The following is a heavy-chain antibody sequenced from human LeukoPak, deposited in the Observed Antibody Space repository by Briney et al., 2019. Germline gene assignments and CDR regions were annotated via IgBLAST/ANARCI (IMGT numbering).Heavy chain of an antibody. CDR2: INPNSGGT. J-gene: IGHJ4*02. CDR3: ARLPDYYDSSGPGSGY. D-gene: IGHD3-22*01. V-gene: IGHV1-2*02. Sequence: RASVKVSCKASGYTFTGYYMHWVRQAPGQGLEWMGWINPNSGGTNYAQKFQGRVTMTRDTSISTAYMELSRLRSDDTAVYYCARLPDYYDSSGPGSGYWGQGTLVTVSS. CDR1: GYTFTGYY.